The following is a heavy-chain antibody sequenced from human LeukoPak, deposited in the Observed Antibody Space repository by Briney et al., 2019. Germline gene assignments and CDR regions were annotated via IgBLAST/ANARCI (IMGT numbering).Heavy chain of an antibody. J-gene: IGHJ5*02. V-gene: IGHV4-30-4*08. CDR1: GGSISSGDYY. CDR2: IYYSGST. Sequence: PSETLSLTCTVSGGSISSGDYYWSWIRQPPGKGREWIGYIYYSGSTYYNPSLKSRVTISVDTSKNQFSLKLSSVTAADTAVYYCARDVPLSPGGWFDPWGQGTLVTVSS. D-gene: IGHD3-10*02. CDR3: ARDVPLSPGGWFDP.